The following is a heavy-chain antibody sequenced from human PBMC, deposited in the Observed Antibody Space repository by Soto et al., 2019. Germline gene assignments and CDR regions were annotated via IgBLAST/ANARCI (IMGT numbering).Heavy chain of an antibody. CDR3: ARDPVTTYYGSGSKFDF. J-gene: IGHJ4*02. D-gene: IGHD3-10*01. Sequence: QVQLVESGGGVVQPGRSLRLSCAASGFNFGFYAMHWVRQAPGKGLEWVAVISYDGSNHYHADSVKGRFTISRDNSRNTLYLQMNSLRPEDTAIYFCARDPVTTYYGSGSKFDFWGQGTLVIVSS. CDR1: GFNFGFYA. V-gene: IGHV3-30-3*01. CDR2: ISYDGSNH.